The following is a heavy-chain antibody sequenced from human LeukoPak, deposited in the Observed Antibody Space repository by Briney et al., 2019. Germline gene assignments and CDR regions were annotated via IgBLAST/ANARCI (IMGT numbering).Heavy chain of an antibody. J-gene: IGHJ4*02. CDR1: GFTFSSYA. D-gene: IGHD5-18*01. V-gene: IGHV3-23*01. CDR2: ISGNGGST. CDR3: AKDTTWIQLWLN. Sequence: PGGSLRLSCAASGFTFSSYAMSWVRQAPGKGLEWVSAISGNGGSTYYADSVKGRFTISRDNSKNTLYLQMNSLRAEDTAVYYCAKDTTWIQLWLNWGQGTLVTVSS.